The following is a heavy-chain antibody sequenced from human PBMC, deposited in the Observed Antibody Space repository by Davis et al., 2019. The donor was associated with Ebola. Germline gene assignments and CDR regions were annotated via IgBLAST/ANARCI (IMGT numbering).Heavy chain of an antibody. D-gene: IGHD2-15*01. CDR1: GLTFSHYW. J-gene: IGHJ4*02. Sequence: GESLKISCAASGLTFSHYWMHWVRQAPGKGLVWVSRINSDGSSTSYADSVKGRFTISRDNAKNTLYLQMNSLRAEDTAVYYCARISLLGYCSGGSCYPWDYWGQGTLVTVSS. CDR2: INSDGSST. CDR3: ARISLLGYCSGGSCYPWDY. V-gene: IGHV3-74*01.